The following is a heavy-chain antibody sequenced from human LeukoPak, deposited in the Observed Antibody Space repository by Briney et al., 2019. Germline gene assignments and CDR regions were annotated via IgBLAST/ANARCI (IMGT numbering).Heavy chain of an antibody. CDR3: ARGYSSSSKTYYFDY. V-gene: IGHV3-11*04. J-gene: IGHJ4*02. D-gene: IGHD6-6*01. Sequence: GGSLRLSCAASGFTFSDYYMSWIRQAPGKGLERVSYISSSGSTIYYADSVKGRFTISRDNAKNSLYLQMNSLRAEDTAVYYCARGYSSSSKTYYFDYWGQGTLVTVSS. CDR2: ISSSGSTI. CDR1: GFTFSDYY.